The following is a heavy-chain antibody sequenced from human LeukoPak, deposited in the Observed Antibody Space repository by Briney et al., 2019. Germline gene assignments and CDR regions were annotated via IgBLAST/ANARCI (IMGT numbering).Heavy chain of an antibody. CDR2: ISGSGGST. D-gene: IGHD3-22*01. V-gene: IGHV3-23*01. J-gene: IGHJ4*02. Sequence: GGSLRLSCAASGFTFSSYGMSWVRQAPGKGLEWVSAISGSGGSTYYADSVKGRFTVSRDNSKNTLYLQMNSLRAEDTAVYYCAKHPGYYDSSGYYTLDYWGQGTLVTVSS. CDR1: GFTFSSYG. CDR3: AKHPGYYDSSGYYTLDY.